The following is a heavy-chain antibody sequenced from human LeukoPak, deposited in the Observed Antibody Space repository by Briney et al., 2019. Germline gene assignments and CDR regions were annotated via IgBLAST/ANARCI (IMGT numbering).Heavy chain of an antibody. CDR2: IIPIFGTA. CDR1: GGTFSSYA. CDR3: ASGPLGYYGMDV. V-gene: IGHV1-69*06. Sequence: GASVKVSCKASGGTFSSYAISWVRQAPGQGLEWMGGIIPIFGTANYAQKFQGRVTITADKSTSTAYMELSSLRSEDTAVYYCASGPLGYYGMDVWGQGTTVTVSS. J-gene: IGHJ6*02.